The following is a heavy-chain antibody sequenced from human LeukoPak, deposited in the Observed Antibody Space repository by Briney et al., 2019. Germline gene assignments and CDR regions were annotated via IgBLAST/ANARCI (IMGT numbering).Heavy chain of an antibody. J-gene: IGHJ4*02. D-gene: IGHD1-1*01. CDR3: ARFSPSHWYEGYYFDY. CDR2: VSAYNGNT. V-gene: IGHV1-18*01. Sequence: ASVKVSCKASGYTFTNYAISWVRQAPGQGLEWMGWVSAYNGNTKYSQNLQGRVTMTTDTSTSTAYMELRSLRSDDTAVYYCARFSPSHWYEGYYFDYWGQGTLVTVSS. CDR1: GYTFTNYA.